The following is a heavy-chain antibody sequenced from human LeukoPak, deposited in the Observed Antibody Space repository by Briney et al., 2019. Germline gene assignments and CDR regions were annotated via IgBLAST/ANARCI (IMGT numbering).Heavy chain of an antibody. CDR2: IYHSGST. J-gene: IGHJ4*02. D-gene: IGHD2-21*02. CDR3: ARGPSGDCGGYFDS. V-gene: IGHV4-30-4*08. CDR1: GGSISSGDYY. Sequence: SETLSLTCTVSGGSISSGDYYWSWIRQPPGKGLQWIGYIYHSGSTYYNPSLKSRVTISVDRSKNQFSLKLSSVTAADTAVYYCARGPSGDCGGYFDSWGQGTLVTVSS.